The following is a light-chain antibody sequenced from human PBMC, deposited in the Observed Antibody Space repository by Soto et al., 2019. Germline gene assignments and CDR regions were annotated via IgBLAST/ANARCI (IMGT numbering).Light chain of an antibody. CDR1: GSNIGSNY. J-gene: IGLJ1*01. CDR3: AAWDDRFLYV. CDR2: SNN. Sequence: QLVLTQPPSASGTPGQRVTISCSGSGSNIGSNYVYWYQQLPGTAPKLLIYSNNQRPSGVPDRFSGSKSGTSASLAISGLRSEDEADYYCAAWDDRFLYVFGTGTKVTVL. V-gene: IGLV1-47*02.